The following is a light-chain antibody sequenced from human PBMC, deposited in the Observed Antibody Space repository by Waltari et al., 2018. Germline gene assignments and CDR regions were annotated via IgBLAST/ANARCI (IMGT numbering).Light chain of an antibody. V-gene: IGKV3-11*01. CDR1: QSVTTE. CDR2: DVS. J-gene: IGKJ4*01. Sequence: EIVLTQSPATLSLSPGDRAALSCRASQSVTTELAWYQPKPGQAPRLLIYDVSNRATGVPARFSGSGSGTDFTLTISSLDPEDFAVYYCQQRDSWPRTFGGGTKVEFK. CDR3: QQRDSWPRT.